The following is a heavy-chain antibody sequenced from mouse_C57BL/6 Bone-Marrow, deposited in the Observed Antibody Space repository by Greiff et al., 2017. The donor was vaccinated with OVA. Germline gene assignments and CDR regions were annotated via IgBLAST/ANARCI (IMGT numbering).Heavy chain of an antibody. CDR1: GYTFTDYE. CDR3: TRKDHLDY. CDR2: IDPKTGGT. Sequence: VQLQQSGAELVRPGASVTLSCKASGYTFTDYEMHWVKQTPVHGLEWIGAIDPKTGGTAYNQKFKGKAILTADKSSSTAYMELRSLTSEDSAVYYCTRKDHLDYWGQGTTLTVSS. V-gene: IGHV1-15*01. J-gene: IGHJ2*01.